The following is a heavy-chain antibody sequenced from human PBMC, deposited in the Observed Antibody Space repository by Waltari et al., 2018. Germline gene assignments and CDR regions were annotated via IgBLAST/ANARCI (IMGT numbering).Heavy chain of an antibody. J-gene: IGHJ4*02. V-gene: IGHV1-2*02. CDR3: ARAAYYDFWSGLLGYFDS. CDR2: INPNNGVT. D-gene: IGHD3-3*01. Sequence: QVQLAQSGAEVKKPGASVKVSCKAAGYTFTGHYMHSVRPAPGHGLEWMGWINPNNGVTDYAQKFQGRLTMTRDTSISTAYMELSRLRSDDTAVYYCARAAYYDFWSGLLGYFDSWGQGTLVTVSS. CDR1: GYTFTGHY.